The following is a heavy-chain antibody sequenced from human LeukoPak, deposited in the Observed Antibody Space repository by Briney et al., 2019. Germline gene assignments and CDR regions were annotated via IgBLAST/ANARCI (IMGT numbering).Heavy chain of an antibody. D-gene: IGHD3-10*01. V-gene: IGHV3-23*01. Sequence: GGSLRLSCAASGFTLSSYAMSWVRQAPGKGLEWVSGISDSGGSVYYADCVKGRLTISRDNSKNTVYLQMSGLRAEDTAVYYCARTIDYYGAGSTRGYFADWGQGTLVTVSS. CDR2: ISDSGGSV. CDR3: ARTIDYYGAGSTRGYFAD. CDR1: GFTLSSYA. J-gene: IGHJ4*02.